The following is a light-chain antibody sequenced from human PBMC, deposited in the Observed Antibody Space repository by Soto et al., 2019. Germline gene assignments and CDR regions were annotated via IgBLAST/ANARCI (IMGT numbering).Light chain of an antibody. CDR1: QYISTW. J-gene: IGKJ4*01. CDR3: QQADSFPLT. V-gene: IGKV1D-12*01. CDR2: AAS. Sequence: DIQMTQSPSSVSASVGDRIIITCRASQYISTWLAWYQQKPGEAPKLLIFAASRLHGGVPSRFSGGGSGTDFTLIINNLQPEDFATYYCQQADSFPLTFGGGTKVEVK.